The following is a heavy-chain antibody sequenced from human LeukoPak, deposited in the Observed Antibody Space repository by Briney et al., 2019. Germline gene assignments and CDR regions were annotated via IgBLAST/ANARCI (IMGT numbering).Heavy chain of an antibody. CDR3: AKGVVVVAATFYFDY. D-gene: IGHD2-15*01. J-gene: IGHJ4*02. CDR1: GFTFSSYG. V-gene: IGHV3-23*01. CDR2: ISATGGTT. Sequence: GGSLRLSCAASGFTFSSYGMSWVRQAPGKGLEWVSAISATGGTTYYADSVKGRFTISRDNSKNTLYLQMNSLRAEDTAVYYCAKGVVVVAATFYFDYWGQGTLVTVSS.